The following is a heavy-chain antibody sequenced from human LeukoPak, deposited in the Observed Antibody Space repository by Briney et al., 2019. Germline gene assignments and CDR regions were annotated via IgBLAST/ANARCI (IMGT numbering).Heavy chain of an antibody. CDR1: GFTLTSFA. V-gene: IGHV3-30*02. CDR2: IRHDEANH. J-gene: IGHJ4*02. Sequence: PGGSLRLSCAVSGFTLTSFAMHWVRQAPGKGLEWVALIRHDEANHYYADSVQGRFTISRDTSKNTLYLQMNNLRVEDTAVYYCAKEYTPSPPLGEFASWGQGTLVTVSS. D-gene: IGHD2-2*02. CDR3: AKEYTPSPPLGEFAS.